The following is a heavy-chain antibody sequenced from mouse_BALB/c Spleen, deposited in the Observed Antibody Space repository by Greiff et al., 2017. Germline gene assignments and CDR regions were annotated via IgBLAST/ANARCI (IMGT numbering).Heavy chain of an antibody. CDR3: ARKWYTTVVDWYLDD. D-gene: IGHD1-1*01. J-gene: IGHJ1*01. V-gene: IGHV7-3*02. CDR2: IRNKANGYTT. CDR1: GFTFTDYY. Sequence: EVQLVESGGGLVQPGGSLRLSCATSGFTFTDYYMSWVRQPPGKALEWLGFIRNKANGYTTEYSASVKGRFTISRDNSQSILYLQMNTLRAEDSATYYCARKWYTTVVDWYLDDWGAGTTVTVSS.